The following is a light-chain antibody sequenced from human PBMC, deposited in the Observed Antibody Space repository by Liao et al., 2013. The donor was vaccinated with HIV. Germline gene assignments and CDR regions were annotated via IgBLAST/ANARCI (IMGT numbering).Light chain of an antibody. CDR1: ILVNKY. CDR2: QHD. V-gene: IGLV3-1*01. Sequence: SYELGQPPSVSVSPGQTATITCSGDILVNKYASWYQQRPGQSPIVVIYQHDLRPSGISERFSGSNSGNTATLTISRVEAGDEADYYCQVWDSSSAHVVFGGGTKLTVL. CDR3: QVWDSSSAHVV. J-gene: IGLJ2*01.